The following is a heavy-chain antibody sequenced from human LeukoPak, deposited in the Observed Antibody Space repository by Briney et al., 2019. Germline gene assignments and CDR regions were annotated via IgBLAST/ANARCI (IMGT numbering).Heavy chain of an antibody. Sequence: GGSLRLSCTASGFTLSSHWMTWVRQPPGKGLEWVANINEDGSVKYYVDSVKGRFTISRDNTKNALYLQMNSLRADDTAVYFCARDSTWLLDYWGQGTLITVSS. V-gene: IGHV3-7*03. D-gene: IGHD6-19*01. J-gene: IGHJ4*02. CDR3: ARDSTWLLDY. CDR1: GFTLSSHW. CDR2: INEDGSVK.